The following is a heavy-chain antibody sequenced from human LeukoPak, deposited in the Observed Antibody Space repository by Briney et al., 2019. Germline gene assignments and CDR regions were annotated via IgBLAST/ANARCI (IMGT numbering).Heavy chain of an antibody. CDR3: ARDRPLYGMDV. Sequence: SETLSLTCTVSGGFIGTYYWSWIRQPPGKGLEWIGNIDYSGSTNYNPSLRSRVTISEDTSKNQFSLKLTSVIAADTAVYYCARDRPLYGMDVWGQGTTVTVSS. J-gene: IGHJ6*02. V-gene: IGHV4-59*01. CDR2: IDYSGST. CDR1: GGFIGTYY. D-gene: IGHD6-6*01.